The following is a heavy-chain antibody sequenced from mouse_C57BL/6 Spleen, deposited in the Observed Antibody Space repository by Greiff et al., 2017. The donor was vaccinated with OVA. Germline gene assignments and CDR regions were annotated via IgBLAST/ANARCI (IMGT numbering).Heavy chain of an antibody. CDR2: IWWDDDK. Sequence: QVTLKESGPGILQPSQTLSLTCSFSGFSLSTFGMGVGWIRQPSGKGLEWLAHIWWDDDKYYNPALKSRLTISKDTSKNQVFLKIANVDTADTATYYCARSYDYDGTCYFDYWGQGTTLTVSS. CDR3: ARSYDYDGTCYFDY. V-gene: IGHV8-8*01. J-gene: IGHJ2*01. CDR1: GFSLSTFGMG. D-gene: IGHD2-4*01.